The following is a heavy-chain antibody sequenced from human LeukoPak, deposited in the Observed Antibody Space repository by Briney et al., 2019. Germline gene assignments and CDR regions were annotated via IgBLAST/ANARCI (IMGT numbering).Heavy chain of an antibody. CDR3: ARGGYYDSSSPFDY. D-gene: IGHD3-22*01. Sequence: GASVKVSCKASGGTFSSYAIRWVRQAPGQGLEWMGRIIPIFGTANYAQKFQGRVTITTDESTSTAYMELSSLRSEDTAVYYCARGGYYDSSSPFDYWGQGTLVTVSS. CDR1: GGTFSSYA. V-gene: IGHV1-69*05. CDR2: IIPIFGTA. J-gene: IGHJ4*02.